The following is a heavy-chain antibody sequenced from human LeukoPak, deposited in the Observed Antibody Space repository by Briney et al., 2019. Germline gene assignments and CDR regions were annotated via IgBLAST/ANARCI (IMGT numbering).Heavy chain of an antibody. V-gene: IGHV4-4*02. CDR3: ASEAYGSGSYYNI. CDR1: GGSISSSNW. D-gene: IGHD3-10*01. Sequence: SGTLSLTCAVSGGSISSSNWWSWVRPPPGKGLEWIGEIYHSGSTNYNPSLKSRVTISVDKSKNQFSLKLSSVTAADTAVYYCASEAYGSGSYYNIWGQGTLVTVSS. CDR2: IYHSGST. J-gene: IGHJ4*02.